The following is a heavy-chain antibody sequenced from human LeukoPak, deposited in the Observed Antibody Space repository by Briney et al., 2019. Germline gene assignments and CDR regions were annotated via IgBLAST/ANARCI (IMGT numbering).Heavy chain of an antibody. V-gene: IGHV4-59*08. Sequence: SETLSLTCTVSGGSISSYYWNWIRQPPGKGLEWIGYIYYSGSTNYNPSLKSRVTISVDTSKNEFTLKLSSVTAADTAVYYCARAGGYLLYFDSWGQGTLATVSS. CDR1: GGSISSYY. CDR2: IYYSGST. J-gene: IGHJ4*02. CDR3: ARAGGYLLYFDS. D-gene: IGHD5-12*01.